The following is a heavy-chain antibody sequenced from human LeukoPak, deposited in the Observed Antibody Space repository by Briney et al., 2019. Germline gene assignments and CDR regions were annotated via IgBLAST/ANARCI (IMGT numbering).Heavy chain of an antibody. CDR2: IYTSGST. J-gene: IGHJ4*02. CDR3: ALGYCINGVCYGLDY. CDR1: GGSISSYY. Sequence: SETLSLTCTVSGGSISSYYWSWIRQPAGKGLEWIGRIYTSGSTNYNPSLKSRVTMSVDTSKNQFSLKLSSVTAADTAVYYCALGYCINGVCYGLDYWGQGTLVTVSS. V-gene: IGHV4-4*07. D-gene: IGHD2-8*01.